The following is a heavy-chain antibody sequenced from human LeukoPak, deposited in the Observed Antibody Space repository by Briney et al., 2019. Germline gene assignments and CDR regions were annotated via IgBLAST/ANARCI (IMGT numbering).Heavy chain of an antibody. Sequence: AGGSLRLSCVASAFTFSSYSMNWVRQAPGKGLEWVSSISTSSTFIYYADSVKGRFTISRDNAKNSLYLQMNSLRAEDTAVYYCARDPTDWWSRSGWYFDLWGRGTLVTVS. CDR2: ISTSSTFI. J-gene: IGHJ2*01. V-gene: IGHV3-21*01. CDR3: ARDPTDWWSRSGWYFDL. D-gene: IGHD2-8*02. CDR1: AFTFSSYS.